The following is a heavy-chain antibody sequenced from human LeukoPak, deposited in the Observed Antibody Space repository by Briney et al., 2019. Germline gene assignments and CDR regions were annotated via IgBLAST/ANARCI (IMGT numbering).Heavy chain of an antibody. Sequence: ASVKVSCKASGYTFTSYAMNWVRQAPGQGLGWMGWINTNTGNPTYAQGFTGRFVFSLDTSVSTAYLQISSLKAEDTAVYYCARDYYDSSGYYFETPAWGQGTLVTVSS. CDR1: GYTFTSYA. D-gene: IGHD3-22*01. CDR2: INTNTGNP. J-gene: IGHJ4*02. V-gene: IGHV7-4-1*02. CDR3: ARDYYDSSGYYFETPA.